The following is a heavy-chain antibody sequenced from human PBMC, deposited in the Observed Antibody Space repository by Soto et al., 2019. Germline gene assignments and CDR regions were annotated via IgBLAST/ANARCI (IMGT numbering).Heavy chain of an antibody. CDR2: ISGSGGST. CDR1: GFTFSSYA. Sequence: EVQLLESGGGLVQPGGSLRLSCAASGFTFSSYAMSWVRQAPGKGLEWVSAISGSGGSTYYADSVKGRFTISRNNSKNTLYLQMNSLRAEDTAVYYCAKVYGSSTSCYYEYYHYMDVWGKGTTVTVSS. D-gene: IGHD2-2*01. V-gene: IGHV3-23*01. J-gene: IGHJ6*03. CDR3: AKVYGSSTSCYYEYYHYMDV.